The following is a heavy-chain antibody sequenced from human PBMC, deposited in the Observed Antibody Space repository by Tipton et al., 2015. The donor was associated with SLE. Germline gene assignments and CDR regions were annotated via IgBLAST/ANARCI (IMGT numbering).Heavy chain of an antibody. D-gene: IGHD4-11*01. CDR1: GGSIGSGGYS. V-gene: IGHV4-30-2*01. CDR2: IYYTGSS. CDR3: ARCYSNYEYFQH. Sequence: TLSLTCAVSGGSIGSGGYSWNWIRQPPGKGLEWIGYIYYTGSSSYNPPLKSRVTISVDTSKNQVSLKLSSVTAADTAVYYCARCYSNYEYFQHWGQGTLVTVSS. J-gene: IGHJ1*01.